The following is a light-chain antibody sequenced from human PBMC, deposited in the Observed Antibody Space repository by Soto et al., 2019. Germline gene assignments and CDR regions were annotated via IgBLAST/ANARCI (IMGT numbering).Light chain of an antibody. CDR1: NSDVGRYNR. CDR3: SSYTRSSTVV. CDR2: DVS. J-gene: IGLJ2*01. Sequence: QSALTQPPSVSGSPGQSVTISCTGTNSDVGRYNRVSWYQQPPGTAPKLMIYDVSNRPSGVSNRFSGSKSGNTASLTISGLQAEDEADYYCSSYTRSSTVVFGGGTKLTVL. V-gene: IGLV2-18*02.